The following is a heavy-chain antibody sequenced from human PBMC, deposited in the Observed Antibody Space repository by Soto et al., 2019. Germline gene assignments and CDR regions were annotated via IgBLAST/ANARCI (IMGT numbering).Heavy chain of an antibody. CDR3: ARDRVIAARHNPLDY. CDR2: ISSSGSTI. CDR1: GFTFSSYE. V-gene: IGHV3-48*03. J-gene: IGHJ4*02. Sequence: GSLRLSCAASGFTFSSYEMNWVRQAPGKGLEWVSYISSSGSTIYYADSVKGRFTISRDNAKNSLYLQMNSLRAEDTAVYYCARDRVIAARHNPLDYWGQGTLVTVSS. D-gene: IGHD6-6*01.